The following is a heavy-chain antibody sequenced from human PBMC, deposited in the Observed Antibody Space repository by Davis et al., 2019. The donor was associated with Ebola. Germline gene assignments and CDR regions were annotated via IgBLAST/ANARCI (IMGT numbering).Heavy chain of an antibody. Sequence: GESLKISCVASGFPYSSYAMSWVLQAPGKGLEWVSTISGRGANTYYADSVTGRFTISRDNAKKSVYLQMNSLRVEDTAVYYCVRDGWGTLFDYWGQGTLVTVSS. D-gene: IGHD7-27*01. CDR3: VRDGWGTLFDY. J-gene: IGHJ4*02. CDR2: ISGRGANT. V-gene: IGHV3-23*01. CDR1: GFPYSSYA.